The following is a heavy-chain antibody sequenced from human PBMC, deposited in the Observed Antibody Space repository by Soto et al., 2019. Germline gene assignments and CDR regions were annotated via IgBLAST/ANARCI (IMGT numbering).Heavy chain of an antibody. CDR3: VRSYYYDSSGYLNWFDP. Sequence: PSETLSLTCTVSGGSISSYYWSWIRQPPGKGLEWIGYIYYSGSTNYNPSLKSRVTISVDTSKNQFSLKLSSVTAADTAVYYCVRSYYYDSSGYLNWFDPWGQGTLVTVSS. CDR1: GGSISSYY. J-gene: IGHJ5*02. CDR2: IYYSGST. D-gene: IGHD3-22*01. V-gene: IGHV4-59*01.